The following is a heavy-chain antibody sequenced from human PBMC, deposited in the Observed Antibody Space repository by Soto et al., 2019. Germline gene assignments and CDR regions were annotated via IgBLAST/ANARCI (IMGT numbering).Heavy chain of an antibody. D-gene: IGHD6-13*01. CDR2: INPNSGGT. Sequence: ASVQVSCKASGYTFPGYYMHWVRQAPGQGLEWMGWINPNSGGTNYAQKFQGRVTMTRDTSISTAYMELSRLRSDDTAVYYCARDGIEYSSSWTPFDPWGQGTLVTVSA. CDR1: GYTFPGYY. V-gene: IGHV1-2*02. J-gene: IGHJ5*02. CDR3: ARDGIEYSSSWTPFDP.